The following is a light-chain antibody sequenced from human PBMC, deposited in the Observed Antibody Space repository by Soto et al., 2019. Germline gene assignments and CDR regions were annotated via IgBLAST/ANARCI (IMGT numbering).Light chain of an antibody. CDR1: ALPKKY. CDR2: EDS. CDR3: YSVDISGNHRV. V-gene: IGLV3-10*01. J-gene: IGLJ3*02. Sequence: SYELTQPPSVSVSPGHTARITCSGDALPKKYAYWFQQRSGQAPVLVIYEDSKRPSGIPERFSGSSSGTMATLTISGAQVEDEADYYCYSVDISGNHRVFGGGTQLTVL.